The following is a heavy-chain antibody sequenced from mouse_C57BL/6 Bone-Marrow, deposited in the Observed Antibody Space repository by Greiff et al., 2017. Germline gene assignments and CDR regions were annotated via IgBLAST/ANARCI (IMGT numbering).Heavy chain of an antibody. V-gene: IGHV1-81*01. J-gene: IGHJ4*01. CDR1: GYTFTSYG. CDR2: IYPRSGNT. D-gene: IGHD2-3*01. CDR3: AMDDGYPLNYYAMNY. Sequence: VQLQQSGAELARPGASVKLSCKASGYTFTSYGISWVKQRTGQGLEWIGEIYPRSGNTYYNEKFKGKATLTAEKSYSTAYMEIRSLTSEASAVSFCAMDDGYPLNYYAMNYGAQGTSVTVSS.